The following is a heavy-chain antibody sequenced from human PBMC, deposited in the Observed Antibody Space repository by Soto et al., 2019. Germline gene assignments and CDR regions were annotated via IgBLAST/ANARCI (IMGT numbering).Heavy chain of an antibody. D-gene: IGHD5-12*01. Sequence: ASVKVSCKASGYTFTSYAISWVRQAPGQGLEWMGWINPNSGGTNYAQKFQGRVTMTRDTSISTAYMELSRLRSDDTAVYYCARDIVATIPNYYYYYYGMDVWGQGTTVTVSS. J-gene: IGHJ6*02. CDR2: INPNSGGT. CDR1: GYTFTSYA. CDR3: ARDIVATIPNYYYYYYGMDV. V-gene: IGHV1-2*02.